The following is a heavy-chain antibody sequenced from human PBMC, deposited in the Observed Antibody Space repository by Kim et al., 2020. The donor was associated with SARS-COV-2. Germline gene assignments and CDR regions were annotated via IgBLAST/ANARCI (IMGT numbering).Heavy chain of an antibody. CDR3: ATDPNQYYDFWSGYANWYYHGMDV. CDR2: ISGSGGST. J-gene: IGHJ6*02. Sequence: GGSLRLSCAASGFTFSSYAMSWVRQAPGKGLEWGSAISGSGGSTYYADSVKGRFTISRDKAKTTLYLQMNSLRAEDTAVDYCATDPNQYYDFWSGYANWYYHGMDVWRQRTTLTLSS. V-gene: IGHV3-23*01. CDR1: GFTFSSYA. D-gene: IGHD3-3*01.